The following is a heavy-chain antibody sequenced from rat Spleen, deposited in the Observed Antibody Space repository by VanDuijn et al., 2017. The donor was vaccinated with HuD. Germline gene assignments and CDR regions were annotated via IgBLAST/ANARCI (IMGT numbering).Heavy chain of an antibody. Sequence: EVQLVESGGGLVQPGRSMKLSCAASGFTVSDYYMAWVRQAPKKGLEWVASISYEGSGTYYGDSVKGRFTISRDNAKSTLYLQMDSLRSEDTATYYCTTCNYDVMDAWGQGASVTVSS. J-gene: IGHJ4*01. CDR1: GFTVSDYY. V-gene: IGHV5-22*01. CDR3: TTCNYDVMDA. CDR2: ISYEGSGT.